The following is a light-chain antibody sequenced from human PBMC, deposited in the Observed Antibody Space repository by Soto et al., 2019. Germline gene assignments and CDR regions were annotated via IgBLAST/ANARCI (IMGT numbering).Light chain of an antibody. CDR1: QSISDS. Sequence: DIQMTQSPSTLSASVGDRVTITCRASQSISDSLAWYQQKPGKAPKLLIYEASNLKSGVPSRFSGRGSGTQYTLTSSSLHPDDFASYYCQQYNGYWTFGQGTKVEIK. J-gene: IGKJ1*01. CDR2: EAS. CDR3: QQYNGYWT. V-gene: IGKV1-5*03.